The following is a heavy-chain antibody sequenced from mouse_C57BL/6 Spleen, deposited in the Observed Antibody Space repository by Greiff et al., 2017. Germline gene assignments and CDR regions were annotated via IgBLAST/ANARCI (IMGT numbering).Heavy chain of an antibody. CDR2: ISSGGSYT. CDR3: ARQGGDYGSSYFDY. D-gene: IGHD1-1*01. Sequence: DVMLVESGGDLVKPGGSLKLSCAASGFTFSSYGMSWVRQTPDKRLEWVATISSGGSYTYYPDSVKGRFTISRDNAKNTLYLQMSSLKSEDTAMYYCARQGGDYGSSYFDYWGQGTTLTVSS. CDR1: GFTFSSYG. J-gene: IGHJ2*01. V-gene: IGHV5-6*02.